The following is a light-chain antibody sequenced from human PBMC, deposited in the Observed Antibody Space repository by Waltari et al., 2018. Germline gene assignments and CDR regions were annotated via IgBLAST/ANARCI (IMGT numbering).Light chain of an antibody. CDR1: NNDIGYYDA. CDR3: SSYAVNNILV. CDR2: EVN. J-gene: IGLJ2*01. V-gene: IGLV2-8*01. Sequence: QAAPTQPPSVSGSPGQSVTISCTGTNNDIGYYDAVSWYQHHPGQAPKLLIYEVNQRPSGVSDRFSASKSGSTASLTISGLQAEDEALYYCSSYAVNNILVFGGGTRLTVL.